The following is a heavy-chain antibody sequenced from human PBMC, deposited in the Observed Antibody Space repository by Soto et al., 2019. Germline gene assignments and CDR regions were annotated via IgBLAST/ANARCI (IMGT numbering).Heavy chain of an antibody. CDR1: GYTFTSYG. CDR3: ARDLRNIVVVPAAIAWFDP. J-gene: IGHJ5*02. CDR2: ISAYNGNT. Sequence: ASVKVSCKASGYTFTSYGISWVRQAPGQGLEWMGWISAYNGNTNYAQKLQGRVTMTTDTSTSTAYMELRSLRSDDTAVYYCARDLRNIVVVPAAIAWFDPWGQEPWSPSPQ. V-gene: IGHV1-18*01. D-gene: IGHD2-2*01.